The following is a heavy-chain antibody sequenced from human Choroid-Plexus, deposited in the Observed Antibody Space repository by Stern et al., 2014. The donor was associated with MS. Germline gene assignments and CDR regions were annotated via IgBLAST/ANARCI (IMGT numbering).Heavy chain of an antibody. CDR2: VSYDGSNK. V-gene: IGHV3-30*18. J-gene: IGHJ5*02. CDR3: AKDRQYLTYFFDH. Sequence: QVQLVESGGGVVQPWRPLRLSCVASGFTLGSCAMHWVRQAPGKGLEWVAGVSYDGSNKYYADSVKGRFTISRDNSQNTLYMQMSSLRPEDTAVYYCAKDRQYLTYFFDHWGQGSLVTVSS. D-gene: IGHD2/OR15-2a*01. CDR1: GFTLGSCA.